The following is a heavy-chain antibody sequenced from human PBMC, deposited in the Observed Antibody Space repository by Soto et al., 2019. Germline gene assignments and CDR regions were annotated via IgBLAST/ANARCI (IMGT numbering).Heavy chain of an antibody. J-gene: IGHJ4*02. CDR2: IYYSGST. Sequence: SETLSLTCTVSGGSISSYYWSWIRQPPGKGLEWIGYIYYSGSTNYNPSLKSRVTISVDTSKNQFSLKLSSVTAADTAVYYCARGGDTAMVLDYWGQGTLVTVSS. D-gene: IGHD5-18*01. V-gene: IGHV4-59*01. CDR3: ARGGDTAMVLDY. CDR1: GGSISSYY.